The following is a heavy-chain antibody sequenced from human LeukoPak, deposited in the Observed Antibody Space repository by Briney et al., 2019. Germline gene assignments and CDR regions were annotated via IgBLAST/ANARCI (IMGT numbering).Heavy chain of an antibody. V-gene: IGHV4-34*01. D-gene: IGHD3-10*01. J-gene: IGHJ4*02. CDR3: ARVKYGSGRPYYFDY. Sequence: SETLSLTCAVYGGSFSGYYWSWIRQPPGKGLEWIGEINHNGSTNYNPSLKSRVTISVDTSKNQFSLKLSSVTAADTAVYYCARVKYGSGRPYYFDYWGQGTLVTVSS. CDR1: GGSFSGYY. CDR2: INHNGST.